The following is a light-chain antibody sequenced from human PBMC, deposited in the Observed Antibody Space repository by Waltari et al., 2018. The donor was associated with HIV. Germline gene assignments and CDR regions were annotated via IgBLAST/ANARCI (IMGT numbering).Light chain of an antibody. CDR2: EVT. CDR1: NSNVGSFNF. V-gene: IGLV2-23*02. Sequence: QSALTQPASVSGSPGQSITISCTGTNSNVGSFNFVSRYQQHPGKAPRLMIYEVTKRPSGISNRFSGSKSGNTASLTISGLQAEDEAYYYCSSYAGSNIWVFGGGTKLTVL. J-gene: IGLJ3*02. CDR3: SSYAGSNIWV.